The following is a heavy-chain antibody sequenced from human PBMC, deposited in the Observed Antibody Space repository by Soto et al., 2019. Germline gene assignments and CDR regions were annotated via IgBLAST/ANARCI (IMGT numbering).Heavy chain of an antibody. CDR1: GFTFSSLG. J-gene: IGHJ5*01. CDR3: AKERSFYSAYDS. CDR2: ISPDGAVA. V-gene: IGHV3-30*18. D-gene: IGHD5-12*01. Sequence: GSLRLACAASGFTFSSLGMHWVRQAPGKGLEWVAVISPDGAVAYYADSVKGRFTISRDNSKNTLYLQMDSLTTDDSALYYCAKERSFYSAYDSWGQGTLVTVSS.